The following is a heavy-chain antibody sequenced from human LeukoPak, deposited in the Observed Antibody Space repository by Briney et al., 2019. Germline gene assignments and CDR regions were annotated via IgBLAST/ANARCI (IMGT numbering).Heavy chain of an antibody. J-gene: IGHJ4*02. CDR2: ISWNSGSI. CDR3: AKDWYSSSSVHFDY. V-gene: IGHV3-9*01. Sequence: SLRLSCAASGFTFDDYAMHWVRQAPGKGLEWVSGISWNSGSIGYADSVKGRFTISRDNAKNSLYLQMNSLRAEDTALYYCAKDWYSSSSVHFDYCGQGTLVTVSS. D-gene: IGHD6-6*01. CDR1: GFTFDDYA.